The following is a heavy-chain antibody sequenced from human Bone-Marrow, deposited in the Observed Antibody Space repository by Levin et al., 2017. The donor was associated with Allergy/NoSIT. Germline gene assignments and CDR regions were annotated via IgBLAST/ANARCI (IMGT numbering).Heavy chain of an antibody. CDR3: AKAHHPLYRYTGKYSFWHIDL. CDR2: MSFDGSTK. J-gene: IGHJ2*01. CDR1: GFTFSNFA. D-gene: IGHD1-26*01. Sequence: GESLKISCAASGFTFSNFAMHWVRLIPGKGLEWVGVMSFDGSTKYYADSVRGRFTISGDSSKNSVFLQMNSLRAEDAAVYYCAKAHHPLYRYTGKYSFWHIDLWGRGTEVTVSS. V-gene: IGHV3-30-3*01.